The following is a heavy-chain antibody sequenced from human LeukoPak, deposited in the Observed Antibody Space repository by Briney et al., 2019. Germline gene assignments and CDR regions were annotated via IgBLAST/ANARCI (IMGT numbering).Heavy chain of an antibody. CDR1: GFTFSSYS. CDR2: ISGNNNYI. Sequence: PGGSLRLSCAASGFTFSSYSMNWVRQAPGKGLEWVSSISGNNNYIYYADSVGGRFTISRDNARDSLFLQMGSLRAEDTAVYYCARDPHNPGPIDYWGQGTLVTVSS. CDR3: ARDPHNPGPIDY. V-gene: IGHV3-21*01. J-gene: IGHJ4*02.